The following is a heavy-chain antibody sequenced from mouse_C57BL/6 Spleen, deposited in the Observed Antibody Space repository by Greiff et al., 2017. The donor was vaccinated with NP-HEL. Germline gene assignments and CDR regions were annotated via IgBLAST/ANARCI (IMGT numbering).Heavy chain of an antibody. CDR2: ISDGGSYT. D-gene: IGHD1-1*01. J-gene: IGHJ2*01. Sequence: EVKVVESGGGLVKPGGSLKLSCAASGFTFSSYAMSWVRQTPEKRLEWVATISDGGSYTYYPDNVKGRFTISRDNAKNNLYLQMSHLKSEDTAMYYCARDRYYGSVDYWGQGTTLTVSS. V-gene: IGHV5-4*01. CDR1: GFTFSSYA. CDR3: ARDRYYGSVDY.